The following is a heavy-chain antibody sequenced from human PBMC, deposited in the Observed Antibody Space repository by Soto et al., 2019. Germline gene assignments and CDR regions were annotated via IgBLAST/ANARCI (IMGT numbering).Heavy chain of an antibody. CDR1: GYSIFSHY. D-gene: IGHD5-18*01. V-gene: IGHV4-59*11. Sequence: SDPLTLTCTLSGYSIFSHYCSWIQQPVPNELEWIGYIYNTGSTNYNPSLKSRVTISMDTSKKQFSLRLTSVTAADTAVYYCARDRIDGYSHGLYYCMDVWGKGTTVTVSS. CDR3: ARDRIDGYSHGLYYCMDV. J-gene: IGHJ6*03. CDR2: IYNTGST.